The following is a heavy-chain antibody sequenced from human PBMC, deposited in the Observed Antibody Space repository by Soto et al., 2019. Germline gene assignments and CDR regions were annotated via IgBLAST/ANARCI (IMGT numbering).Heavy chain of an antibody. CDR2: ISAYNGNT. Sequence: GASVKVSCKASGYTFTSYGISWVRQAPGQGLEWMGWISAYNGNTNYAQKLQGRVTMTTDTSTSTAYMELRSLRSDDTAVYYCATSRWGGSWLRAENWFDPWRQGTLVTVSS. CDR3: ATSRWGGSWLRAENWFDP. D-gene: IGHD1-26*01. CDR1: GYTFTSYG. V-gene: IGHV1-18*04. J-gene: IGHJ5*02.